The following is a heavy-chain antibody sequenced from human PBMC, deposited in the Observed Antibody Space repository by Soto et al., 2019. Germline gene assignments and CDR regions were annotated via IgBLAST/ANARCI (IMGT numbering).Heavy chain of an antibody. Sequence: SQPVSLTCSISGDSFSSNIAACNCIRQSPSRGLEWLGRTYYRSKWYNDYAVSVKSRITINPDTSKNQFSLQLNSVTPEDTAVYYCARARVVPAATYFDYWGQGTLVTVSS. CDR3: ARARVVPAATYFDY. CDR1: GDSFSSNIAA. V-gene: IGHV6-1*01. J-gene: IGHJ4*02. D-gene: IGHD2-2*01. CDR2: TYYRSKWYN.